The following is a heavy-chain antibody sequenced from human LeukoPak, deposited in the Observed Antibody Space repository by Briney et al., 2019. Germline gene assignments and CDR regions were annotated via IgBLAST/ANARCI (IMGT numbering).Heavy chain of an antibody. CDR3: AKDMGRIMITLGGPDY. Sequence: PGGSLRLSCAASGFTFSSYAMSWVRQAPGKGLEWVSVISGSGGSTYYADSVKGRFTISRDNSKNTLYLRMNSLRAEDTAVYYCAKDMGRIMITLGGPDYWGQGTLVTVSS. CDR2: ISGSGGST. V-gene: IGHV3-23*01. J-gene: IGHJ4*02. CDR1: GFTFSSYA. D-gene: IGHD3-16*01.